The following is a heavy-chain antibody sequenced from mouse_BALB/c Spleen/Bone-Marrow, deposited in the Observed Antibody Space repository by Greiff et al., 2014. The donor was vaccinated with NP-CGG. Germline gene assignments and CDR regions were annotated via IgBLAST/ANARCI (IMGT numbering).Heavy chain of an antibody. CDR3: AREGRWYYGSSGDAMDY. D-gene: IGHD1-1*01. Sequence: QVHVKQSGPGLVAPSQSLSITCTVSGFSLTDYGVHWVRQPPGKGLEWLGVLWAGGSTNYNSTLMSRLSISKDNSKSQFFLKMNSLQTDDTAMYYCAREGRWYYGSSGDAMDYWGQGTSVTVSS. J-gene: IGHJ4*01. V-gene: IGHV2-9*02. CDR2: LWAGGST. CDR1: GFSLTDYG.